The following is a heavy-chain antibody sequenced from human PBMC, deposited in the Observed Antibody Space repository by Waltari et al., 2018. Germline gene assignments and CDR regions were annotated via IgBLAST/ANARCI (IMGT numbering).Heavy chain of an antibody. Sequence: QVQLQQWGAGLLKPSETLSLTCAVYGGSFSGYYWSWIRQPPGKGLEWIGEINHSGSTNYNPSLKRRVTISVDTSKNQFSLKLSSVTAADTAVYYCAGPPEGYCSGGSCYYDAFDIWGQGTMVTVSS. J-gene: IGHJ3*02. D-gene: IGHD2-15*01. CDR2: INHSGST. CDR1: GGSFSGYY. CDR3: AGPPEGYCSGGSCYYDAFDI. V-gene: IGHV4-34*01.